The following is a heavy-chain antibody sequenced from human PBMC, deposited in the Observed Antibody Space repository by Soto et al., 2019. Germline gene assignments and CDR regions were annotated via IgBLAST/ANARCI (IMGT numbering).Heavy chain of an antibody. J-gene: IGHJ4*02. V-gene: IGHV3-15*07. CDR2: IKSKTDGGTT. CDR3: TTANPRGYSGYHPGVY. CDR1: GFTFSNAW. D-gene: IGHD5-12*01. Sequence: GGSLRLSCAASGFTFSNAWMNWVRQAPGKGLEWVGRIKSKTDGGTTDYAAPVKGRFTISRDDSKNTLYLQMNSLKTEDTAVYYCTTANPRGYSGYHPGVYWGQGTLVTVSS.